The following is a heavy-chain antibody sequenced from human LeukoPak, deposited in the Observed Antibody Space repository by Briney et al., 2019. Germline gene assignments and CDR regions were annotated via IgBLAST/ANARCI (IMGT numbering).Heavy chain of an antibody. CDR2: ISSSGSTI. Sequence: GGSLRLSCAASGFTFSSYEMNWVRQDPGKGLEWVSYISSSGSTIYYADSVKGRFTISRDNAKNPLYLQMNSLRAEDTAVYYCARDPYSGSYGDYYYYYIDVWGKGTTVTISS. V-gene: IGHV3-48*03. J-gene: IGHJ6*03. CDR1: GFTFSSYE. D-gene: IGHD1-26*01. CDR3: ARDPYSGSYGDYYYYYIDV.